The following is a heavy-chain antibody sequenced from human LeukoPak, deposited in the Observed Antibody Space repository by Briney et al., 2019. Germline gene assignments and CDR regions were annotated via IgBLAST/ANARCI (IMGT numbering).Heavy chain of an antibody. D-gene: IGHD3-22*01. CDR2: IYYSGST. CDR3: ARGALGYYDSSGYYRSDAFDI. V-gene: IGHV4-59*08. J-gene: IGHJ3*02. Sequence: SETLSLTCTVSGGSISSYYWSWIRQPPGKGLEWIGYIYYSGSTNYNPSLKSRVTISVDTSKNQFSLKLSSVTAADTAVYYCARGALGYYDSSGYYRSDAFDIWGQGTMVTVSS. CDR1: GGSISSYY.